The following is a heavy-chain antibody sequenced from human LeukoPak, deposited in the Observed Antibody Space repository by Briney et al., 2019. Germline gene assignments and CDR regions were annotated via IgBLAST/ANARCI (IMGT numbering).Heavy chain of an antibody. CDR1: GFTFSSYG. CDR2: IWDDGSNK. J-gene: IGHJ6*02. D-gene: IGHD6-19*01. V-gene: IGHV3-33*01. Sequence: GGSLRLSCAASGFTFSSYGMHWVRQAPGKGLEWVAVIWDDGSNKYYADSVKGRFSISRDNSKNTLYLQMNSLRAEDTAVYYCARDRRAVAGIGYYYYGMDVWGQGTTVTVSS. CDR3: ARDRRAVAGIGYYYYGMDV.